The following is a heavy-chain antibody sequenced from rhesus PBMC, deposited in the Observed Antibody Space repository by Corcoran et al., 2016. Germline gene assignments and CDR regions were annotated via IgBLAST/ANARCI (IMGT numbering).Heavy chain of an antibody. Sequence: QLQLQESGPGLVKPSETLSLTCAVSGGSISRGNYYWSWIRQPPRKGLEWLGYITYGGSTSYNPSLKSRVTISRDTSKNQFSLKLSSVTAADTAVYYCARVVKEQPPYFDYWGQGVLVTVSS. CDR1: GGSISRGNYY. CDR3: ARVVKEQPPYFDY. CDR2: ITYGGST. V-gene: IGHV4-122*02. J-gene: IGHJ4*01. D-gene: IGHD1-20*01.